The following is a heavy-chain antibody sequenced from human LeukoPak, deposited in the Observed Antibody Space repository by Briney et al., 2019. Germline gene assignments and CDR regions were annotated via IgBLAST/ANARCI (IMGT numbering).Heavy chain of an antibody. V-gene: IGHV1-18*01. D-gene: IGHD2-15*01. CDR2: ISAYNGNT. J-gene: IGHJ4*02. CDR1: GYTFTSYG. CDR3: ARETGCSGGSCYYPMIFDY. Sequence: GASVKVSCKASGYTFTSYGISWVRQAPGQGLEWMGWISAYNGNTNYAQKLQGRVTVTTDTSTSTVYMELRSLRCDDTAVYYCARETGCSGGSCYYPMIFDYWGQGTLVTVSS.